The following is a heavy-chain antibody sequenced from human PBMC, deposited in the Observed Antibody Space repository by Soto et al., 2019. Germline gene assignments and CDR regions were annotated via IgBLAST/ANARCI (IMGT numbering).Heavy chain of an antibody. Sequence: QVQLVQSGAEVKKPGSSVKVSCKASGGTFSSYAISWVRQAPGQGLEWMGGIIPIFGTANYAQKFQGRVTITADESTSTAYMELSSLRSEDTAVYYCATAPNDGVYPNYYGMDVWGQGTTVTVS. D-gene: IGHD4-17*01. J-gene: IGHJ6*02. CDR2: IIPIFGTA. CDR3: ATAPNDGVYPNYYGMDV. V-gene: IGHV1-69*01. CDR1: GGTFSSYA.